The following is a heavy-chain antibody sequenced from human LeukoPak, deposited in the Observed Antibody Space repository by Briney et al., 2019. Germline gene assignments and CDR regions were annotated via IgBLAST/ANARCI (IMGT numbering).Heavy chain of an antibody. V-gene: IGHV4-59*12. D-gene: IGHD3-16*01. CDR2: IYYSGST. J-gene: IGHJ4*02. CDR1: GGSISSYY. Sequence: SETLSLTCTISGGSISSYYWSWIRQPPGKGLEWIGYIYYSGSTNYNPSLKSRVTISVDTSKNQFSLKLSSVTAAYTAVYYCARELRYDYVWGSSAFDYWGQGTLVTVSS. CDR3: ARELRYDYVWGSSAFDY.